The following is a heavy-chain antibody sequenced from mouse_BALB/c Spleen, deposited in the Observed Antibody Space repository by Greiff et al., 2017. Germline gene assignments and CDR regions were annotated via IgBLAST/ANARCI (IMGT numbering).Heavy chain of an antibody. J-gene: IGHJ3*01. CDR1: GFTFSDYY. CDR3: ARGPTPGFAY. D-gene: IGHD2-10*01. Sequence: GQGVESGGGLVKPGGSLKLSCAASGFTFSDYYMYWVRQTPEKRLEWVATISDGGSYTYYPDSVKGRFTISRDNAKNNLYLQMSSLKSEDTAMYYCARGPTPGFAYWGQGTLVTVSA. V-gene: IGHV5-4*02. CDR2: ISDGGSYT.